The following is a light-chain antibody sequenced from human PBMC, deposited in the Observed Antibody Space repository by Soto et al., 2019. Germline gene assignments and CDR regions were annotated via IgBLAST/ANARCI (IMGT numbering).Light chain of an antibody. CDR1: TSNIGSNT. Sequence: QPVLTQPPSASGTPGQRVTISCSGSTSNIGSNTVYWYQQLPGTAPKVLIYSNDQRPSGVPARFSGSKSGTSASLAISGLQSEDEADYYCAAWDDSLNGAVFGGGTQLTVL. CDR2: SND. CDR3: AAWDDSLNGAV. V-gene: IGLV1-44*01. J-gene: IGLJ7*01.